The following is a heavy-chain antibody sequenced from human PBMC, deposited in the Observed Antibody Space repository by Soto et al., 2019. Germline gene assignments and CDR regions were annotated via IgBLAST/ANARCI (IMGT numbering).Heavy chain of an antibody. D-gene: IGHD6-19*01. Sequence: GGSLRLSCAASGCTFSSYAMSWVRQAPGKGLDWVSGLSASGGYTYYADSVKGRFTISRDNSKNTLYLQMNSLRAEDTAVYYCAKGPSSGWYYFDYWGQGTLVTVS. V-gene: IGHV3-23*01. CDR1: GCTFSSYA. J-gene: IGHJ4*02. CDR2: LSASGGYT. CDR3: AKGPSSGWYYFDY.